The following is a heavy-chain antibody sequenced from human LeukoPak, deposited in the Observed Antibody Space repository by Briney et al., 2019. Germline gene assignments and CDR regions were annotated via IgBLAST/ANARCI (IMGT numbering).Heavy chain of an antibody. CDR1: GGSISSGGYY. CDR2: IYYSGST. V-gene: IGHV4-31*03. CDR3: ARSPYYYDSSGYFGPNWLDP. J-gene: IGHJ5*02. Sequence: PSQTLSLTCTVSGGSISSGGYYWSWIRQHPGKGLEWVGYIYYSGSTYYSPSLKSRVTISVDTSKNQFSLKLSSVTAADTAVYYCARSPYYYDSSGYFGPNWLDPWGQGTLVTVSS. D-gene: IGHD3-22*01.